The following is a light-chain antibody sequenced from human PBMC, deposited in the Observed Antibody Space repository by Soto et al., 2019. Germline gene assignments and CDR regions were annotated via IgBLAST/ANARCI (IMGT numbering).Light chain of an antibody. J-gene: IGLJ7*01. V-gene: IGLV8-61*01. CDR2: STN. Sequence: QTVVTQAPSFSVSPGGTVTLTCGLTSGSVLTSHYTSWFHQTPGQPPRTLIYSTNSRSPGVPDRFSGSILGNKGALTITGAQADDEGDYYCVLYIGTGLVFGGGTQLTVL. CDR1: SGSVLTSHY. CDR3: VLYIGTGLV.